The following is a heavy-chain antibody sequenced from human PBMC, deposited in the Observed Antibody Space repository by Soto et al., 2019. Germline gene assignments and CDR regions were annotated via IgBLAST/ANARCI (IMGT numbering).Heavy chain of an antibody. CDR3: AVRAYYYYYGMDV. V-gene: IGHV1-69*13. Sequence: SVKVSCKASGGTFSSYAISWVRQAPGQGLEWMGGIIPIFGTANYAQKFQGRVTITADESTSTAYMELSSLRSEDTAVYYCAVRAYYYYYGMDVWGQGTTVTVSS. D-gene: IGHD4-17*01. CDR2: IIPIFGTA. J-gene: IGHJ6*02. CDR1: GGTFSSYA.